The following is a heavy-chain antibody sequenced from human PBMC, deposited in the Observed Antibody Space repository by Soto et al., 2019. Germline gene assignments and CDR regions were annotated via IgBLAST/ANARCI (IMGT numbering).Heavy chain of an antibody. V-gene: IGHV5-51*01. CDR2: IYPGDSDT. CDR3: ACQAPYSSSSGRRSGRDYYYYCGMDV. D-gene: IGHD6-6*01. Sequence: EVQLVQSGAEVKKPGESLKISCKGSGYSFTSYWIGWVRQMPGKGLEWMGIIYPGDSDTRYSPSFQGQVTISADKSISTAYLQWSRMNASDTAMYYCACQAPYSSSSGRRSGRDYYYYCGMDVWGQGTTVTVSS. J-gene: IGHJ6*02. CDR1: GYSFTSYW.